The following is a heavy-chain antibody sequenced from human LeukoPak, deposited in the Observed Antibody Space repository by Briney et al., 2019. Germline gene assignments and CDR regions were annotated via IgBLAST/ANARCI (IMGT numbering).Heavy chain of an antibody. V-gene: IGHV4-59*08. J-gene: IGHJ4*02. CDR2: IYYSGST. CDR3: ARTYGDLIDY. CDR1: GGSISSYY. D-gene: IGHD4-17*01. Sequence: SETLSLTCTVSGGSISSYYWSRIRQPPGKGLEWIGYIYYSGSTNYNPSLKSRVTISVDTSKNQFSLKLSSVTAADTAVYYCARTYGDLIDYWGQGTLVTVSS.